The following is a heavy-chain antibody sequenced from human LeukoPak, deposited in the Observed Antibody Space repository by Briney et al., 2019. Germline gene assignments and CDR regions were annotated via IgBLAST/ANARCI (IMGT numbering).Heavy chain of an antibody. J-gene: IGHJ4*02. CDR2: ISAYTGNT. CDR1: GYTFTSYG. V-gene: IGHV1-18*01. D-gene: IGHD3-10*01. Sequence: ASVKVSCKASGYTFTSYGISWVRQAPGEGLEWMGWISAYTGNTNYAQKLQGRVTMTTDTSTSTAYMELRSLRSDDTAVYYCAREGAYYYGSGSYFDYWGQGTLVTASS. CDR3: AREGAYYYGSGSYFDY.